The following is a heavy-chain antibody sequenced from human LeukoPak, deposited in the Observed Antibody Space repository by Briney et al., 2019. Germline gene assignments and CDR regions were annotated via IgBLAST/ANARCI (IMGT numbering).Heavy chain of an antibody. CDR2: ISGASGGST. D-gene: IGHD6-13*01. CDR3: ARGGSSSWYPNFDY. V-gene: IGHV3-23*01. J-gene: IGHJ4*02. Sequence: GGSLRLSCAASGFTFSSYVMTWVRQAPGKGLEWVSIISGASGGSTYYADSVKGRFTISRDNSKNTLYLQMNSLRAEDTALYYCARGGSSSWYPNFDYWGQGTLVTVSS. CDR1: GFTFSSYV.